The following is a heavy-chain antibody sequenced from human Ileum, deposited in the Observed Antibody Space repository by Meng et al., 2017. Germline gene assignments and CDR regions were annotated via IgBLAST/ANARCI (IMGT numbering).Heavy chain of an antibody. CDR1: GGSISAGHYF. Sequence: LRVTGPELTKTSLTLALNCTVSGGSISAGHYFWSWIRQHPEKGLEWIGYIYHSGVTNYSPYLKSRLTISVDTSKNQFSLKLSSVTAADTAIYYCARGGVTYYDSITLTWFDPWGQGALVTVSS. J-gene: IGHJ5*02. D-gene: IGHD3-22*01. CDR3: ARGGVTYYDSITLTWFDP. CDR2: IYHSGVT. V-gene: IGHV4-31*03.